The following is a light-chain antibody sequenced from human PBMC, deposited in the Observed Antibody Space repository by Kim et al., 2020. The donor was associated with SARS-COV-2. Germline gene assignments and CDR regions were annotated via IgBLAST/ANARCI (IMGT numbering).Light chain of an antibody. CDR1: QSVSRRH. CDR2: GAS. V-gene: IGKV3-20*01. Sequence: SRGESPTLSRRASQSVSRRHFAWYQQTPGEAPGPLICGASRRATGLPDMFSRSGSGTDLTLTISRLEPEDFAVYYCQQYGSSPNTFGQGTGLEI. CDR3: QQYGSSPNT. J-gene: IGKJ2*01.